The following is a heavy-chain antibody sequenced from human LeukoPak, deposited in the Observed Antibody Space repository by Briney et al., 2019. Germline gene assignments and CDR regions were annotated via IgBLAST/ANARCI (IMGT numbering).Heavy chain of an antibody. CDR3: ARDVLRYFDWLEGSFDY. Sequence: ASVKVSCKASGYTFTSYGISWVRQAPGQGLEWMGWISAYNGNTNYAQKLQGRVTMTTDTSTSTAYMELRSLRSDDTAVYYCARDVLRYFDWLEGSFDYWGQGTLVTVSS. CDR2: ISAYNGNT. V-gene: IGHV1-18*01. J-gene: IGHJ4*02. D-gene: IGHD3-9*01. CDR1: GYTFTSYG.